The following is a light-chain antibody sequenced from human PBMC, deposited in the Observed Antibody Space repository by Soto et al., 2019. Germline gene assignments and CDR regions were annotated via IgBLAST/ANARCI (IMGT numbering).Light chain of an antibody. CDR1: SSDVGGYNY. CDR3: SSYAGSNNFAV. V-gene: IGLV2-8*01. J-gene: IGLJ1*01. Sequence: QSALTQPPSASGSPGQSVTISCTGTSSDVGGYNYVSWYQQHPGKAPKLMIYEVTKRPSGVPDRFSGSKSGNTASLTVSGLQAEDEADYYYSSYAGSNNFAVFGTGTKLTVL. CDR2: EVT.